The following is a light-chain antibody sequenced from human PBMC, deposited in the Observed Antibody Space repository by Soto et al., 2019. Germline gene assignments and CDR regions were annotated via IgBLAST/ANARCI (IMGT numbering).Light chain of an antibody. CDR2: DVT. J-gene: IGLJ1*01. CDR1: SSDVGGYNY. V-gene: IGLV2-14*03. CDR3: SAYRRGSTYV. Sequence: QSALTQPASVSGSPGQSITVSCTGTSSDVGGYNYVSWYQQHPVKAPRLMIYDVTNRPSGVSDRFSGSKSGNTASLTISGLQAEDEADYYCSAYRRGSTYVFGPGTKLTVL.